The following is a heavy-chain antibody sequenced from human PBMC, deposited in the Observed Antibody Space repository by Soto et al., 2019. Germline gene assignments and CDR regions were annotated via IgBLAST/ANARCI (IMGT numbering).Heavy chain of an antibody. D-gene: IGHD4-17*01. CDR2: ISGSGGST. V-gene: IGHV3-23*01. J-gene: IGHJ4*01. CDR3: AKDLGAGVRVYHYGDYFDY. Sequence: EVQLLESGGGLVQPGGSLRLSCAASGFTFSSYAMSWVRQAPGKGLEWVSAISGSGGSTYYADSVKGRFTISRDNSKNTLYLQMNSLRAEDTAVYYCAKDLGAGVRVYHYGDYFDYWGQGTLVTVSS. CDR1: GFTFSSYA.